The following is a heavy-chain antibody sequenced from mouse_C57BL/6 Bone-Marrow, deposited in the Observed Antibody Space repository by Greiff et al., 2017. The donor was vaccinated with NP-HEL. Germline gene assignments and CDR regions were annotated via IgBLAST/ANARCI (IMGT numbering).Heavy chain of an antibody. CDR2: ITPNTGGP. J-gene: IGHJ1*03. CDR1: GYTFTDYY. D-gene: IGHD1-1*01. CDR3: ARIIVYYYGSSYEGWYFDV. V-gene: IGHV1-26*01. Sequence: VQLQQSGPELVKPGASVKISCKASGYTFTDYYMNWVKQSHGKSLEWIGDITPNTGGPSSNQKFKGQATLTVDKSSSTAYMELRSLTSEDSAVYYCARIIVYYYGSSYEGWYFDVWGTGTTVTVSS.